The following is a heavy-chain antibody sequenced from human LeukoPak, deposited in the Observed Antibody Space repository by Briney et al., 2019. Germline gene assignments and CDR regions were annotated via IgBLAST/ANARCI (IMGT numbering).Heavy chain of an antibody. CDR1: GYSISSGYY. CDR3: ARGLAAAGTSDY. D-gene: IGHD6-13*01. CDR2: IYHSGST. Sequence: SETLSLTCTVSGYSISSGYYWGWIRQPPGKGLEWIGSIYHSGSTYYNPSLKSRVTISVDTSKNQFSLKLSSVTAADTAVYYCARGLAAAGTSDYWGQGTLVTVSS. V-gene: IGHV4-38-2*02. J-gene: IGHJ4*02.